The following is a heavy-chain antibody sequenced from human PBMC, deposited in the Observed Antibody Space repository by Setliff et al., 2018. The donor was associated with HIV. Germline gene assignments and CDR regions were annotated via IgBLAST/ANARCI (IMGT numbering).Heavy chain of an antibody. J-gene: IGHJ6*02. Sequence: GASVKVSCKASGYTFTSYGISWVRQAPGQGLEWMGWISAYNGNTNYAQKLQGRVTMTTDKSTSTAYMELRSLRSDDTAVYYCARDLVVATIAYYYYGMDVWGQGTTVTVSS. CDR2: ISAYNGNT. V-gene: IGHV1-18*01. CDR1: GYTFTSYG. CDR3: ARDLVVATIAYYYYGMDV. D-gene: IGHD5-12*01.